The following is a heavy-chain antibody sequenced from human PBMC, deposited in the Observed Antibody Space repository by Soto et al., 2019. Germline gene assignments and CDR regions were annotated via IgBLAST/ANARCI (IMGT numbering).Heavy chain of an antibody. Sequence: PSETLSLTCSVSSGSISSSDYYWSLIRQPPGKGLEWIGYINYSGRTYYKPSLKSRLSMSIDTSKNQFSLRLTSVTVADTAVYFCARFSTLGKDYGVDVWGKGTTVTVSS. D-gene: IGHD3-3*02. CDR1: SGSISSSDYY. CDR2: INYSGRT. V-gene: IGHV4-30-4*01. J-gene: IGHJ6*04. CDR3: ARFSTLGKDYGVDV.